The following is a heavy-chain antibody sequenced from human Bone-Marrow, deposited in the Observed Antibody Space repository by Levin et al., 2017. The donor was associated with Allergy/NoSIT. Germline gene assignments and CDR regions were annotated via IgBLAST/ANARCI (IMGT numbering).Heavy chain of an antibody. J-gene: IGHJ4*02. V-gene: IGHV3-7*02. CDR2: IKPDGSEK. CDR1: GFTFSSDW. Sequence: PGGSLRLSCAASGFTFSSDWMTWVRQAPGKGLEWVANIKPDGSEKYYVDSVKGRFTISRDNAKNSLYLQMNSLRPEDTAVYYCARNTVSAAGDYWGQGALVTVSS. D-gene: IGHD2-2*01. CDR3: ARNTVSAAGDY.